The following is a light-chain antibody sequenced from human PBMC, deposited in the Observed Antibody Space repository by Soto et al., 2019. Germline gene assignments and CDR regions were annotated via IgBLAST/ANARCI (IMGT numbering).Light chain of an antibody. V-gene: IGKV3-15*01. CDR3: QQYGSSPYT. CDR1: QSVSSN. CDR2: GAS. Sequence: EIVMTQSPATLSVSPGERATLSCRASQSVSSNLAWYQQKPGQAPRLLIYGASTRATGIPGRFSGSGSGTDFTLTISRLEPEDFAVYYCQQYGSSPYTFAQGTKVDIK. J-gene: IGKJ2*01.